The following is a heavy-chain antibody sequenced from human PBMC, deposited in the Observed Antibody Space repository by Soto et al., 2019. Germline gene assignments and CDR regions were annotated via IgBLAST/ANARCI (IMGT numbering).Heavy chain of an antibody. CDR2: IYYSGST. Sequence: SETLSLTCTVSGGSISSYYWSWIRQPPGKGLEWIGYIYYSGSTNYNPSLKSRVTISVDTSKNQFSLKLSSVTAADTAVYYCARRHSGGSRRAQYYYYYMDVWGKGTTVTVSS. D-gene: IGHD6-25*01. V-gene: IGHV4-59*01. CDR1: GGSISSYY. CDR3: ARRHSGGSRRAQYYYYYMDV. J-gene: IGHJ6*03.